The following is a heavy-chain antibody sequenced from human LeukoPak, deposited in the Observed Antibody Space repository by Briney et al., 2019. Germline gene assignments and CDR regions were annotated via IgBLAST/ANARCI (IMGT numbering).Heavy chain of an antibody. J-gene: IGHJ4*02. V-gene: IGHV3-30*18. CDR2: ISYDGSNN. Sequence: GGSLRLSCAASGFTFSSYGMHWVRQAPGKGLEWVAVISYDGSNNYYADSVKGRFTISRDNSKNTLYLQMNSLSAEDTAVYCCAKGPTTHFDYWVQGTLVTVSS. CDR1: GFTFSSYG. D-gene: IGHD4-11*01. CDR3: AKGPTTHFDY.